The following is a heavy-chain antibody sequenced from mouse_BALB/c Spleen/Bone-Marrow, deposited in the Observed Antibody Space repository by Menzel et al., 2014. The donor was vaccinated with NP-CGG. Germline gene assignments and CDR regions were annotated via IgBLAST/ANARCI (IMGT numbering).Heavy chain of an antibody. V-gene: IGHV1S132*01. CDR3: ARGGNYGY. J-gene: IGHJ2*01. CDR2: IFPGIGTT. D-gene: IGHD2-1*01. Sequence: VQLQQSGAELVKPGASVKLSCKTSGYIFTNYWIQWVKQRPGQGLGWIGEIFPGIGTTYYNEKFKGKATLTIDTSSSTAYMQLSSQTSEDSAVYFCARGGNYGYWGQGTTLTVSS. CDR1: GYIFTNYW.